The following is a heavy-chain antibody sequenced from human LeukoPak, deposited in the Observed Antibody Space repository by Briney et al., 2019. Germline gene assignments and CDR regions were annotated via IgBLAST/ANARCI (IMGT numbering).Heavy chain of an antibody. CDR2: ISGSGGGT. J-gene: IGHJ6*03. Sequence: PGGSLRLSCAASGFTFSTYAMSWVRQAAGKGLEWVSLISGSGGGTYYAGSVKGRFTISRDNSKNTLYLQLNSLRVEDTAVYYCAKNRGAGSHYYYHMNVWGKGTTVTVSS. CDR3: AKNRGAGSHYYYHMNV. V-gene: IGHV3-23*01. CDR1: GFTFSTYA. D-gene: IGHD1-26*01.